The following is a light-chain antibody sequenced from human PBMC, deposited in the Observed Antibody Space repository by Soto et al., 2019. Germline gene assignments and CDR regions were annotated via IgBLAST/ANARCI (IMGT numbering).Light chain of an antibody. CDR1: RTVSNR. CDR3: QQYYHWPVT. Sequence: EILMTQSLDTLSVSPGERVTLSCRASRTVSNRLAWYQHKPGQAPRLLISGASTGATGIPPRFRGSGSGTEFTLTVDTLQSEDIAIYYCQQYYHWPVTFGGGTKVDIK. J-gene: IGKJ4*01. V-gene: IGKV3-15*01. CDR2: GAS.